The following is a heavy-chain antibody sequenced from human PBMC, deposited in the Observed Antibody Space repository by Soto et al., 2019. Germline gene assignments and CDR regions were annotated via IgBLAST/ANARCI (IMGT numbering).Heavy chain of an antibody. J-gene: IGHJ4*02. CDR2: IYYSGST. Sequence: SETLSLTCTVSGGSISSSSYYWGWIRQPPGKGLEWIGSIYYSGSTYYNPSLKSRVTISVDTSKNQFSLKLSSVTAADTAVYYCARGRDIVVVPAAMHSSSWYYFDYWGQGTLVTVSS. D-gene: IGHD2-2*01. CDR3: ARGRDIVVVPAAMHSSSWYYFDY. V-gene: IGHV4-39*07. CDR1: GGSISSSSYY.